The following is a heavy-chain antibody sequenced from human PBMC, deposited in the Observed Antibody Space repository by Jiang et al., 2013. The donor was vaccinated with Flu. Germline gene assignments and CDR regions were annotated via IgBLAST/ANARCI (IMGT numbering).Heavy chain of an antibody. CDR2: INPNSGGT. Sequence: EVKKPGASVKVSCKASGYTFTGYYMHWVRQAPGQGLEWMGWINPNSGGTNYAQKFQGRVTMTRDTSISTAYMELSRLRSDDTAVYYCARDAYDSSGYYRNDIWGQGTMVTVSS. V-gene: IGHV1-2*02. J-gene: IGHJ3*02. D-gene: IGHD3-22*01. CDR3: ARDAYDSSGYYRNDI. CDR1: GYTFTGYY.